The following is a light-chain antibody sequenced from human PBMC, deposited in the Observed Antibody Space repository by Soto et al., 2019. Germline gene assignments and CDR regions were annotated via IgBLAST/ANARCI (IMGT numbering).Light chain of an antibody. CDR1: GSDVGSYKY. CDR2: EVS. V-gene: IGLV2-14*01. Sequence: QSALTQPASVSGSPGQSITISCTGTGSDVGSYKYVSWYQQHPGKAPNLIIFEVSNRPSGVSDRFSGSKSGNTASLTISGLQAEDEADYYCSSYTSISSLGVFGTGTKVPS. J-gene: IGLJ1*01. CDR3: SSYTSISSLGV.